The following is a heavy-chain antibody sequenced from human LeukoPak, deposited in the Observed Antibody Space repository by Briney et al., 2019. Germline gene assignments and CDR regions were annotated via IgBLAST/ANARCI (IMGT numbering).Heavy chain of an antibody. Sequence: GGSLRLSCAASGFTFSSYGMHWVRQAPGKGLEWVAFIRYDGSNKYYADSVKGRFTISRDNSKNTLYLQMNSLRAEDTAVYYCAKEGLRYCSSTSCYNFDYWGQGTLVTVSS. CDR3: AKEGLRYCSSTSCYNFDY. V-gene: IGHV3-30*02. J-gene: IGHJ4*02. CDR2: IRYDGSNK. D-gene: IGHD2-2*01. CDR1: GFTFSSYG.